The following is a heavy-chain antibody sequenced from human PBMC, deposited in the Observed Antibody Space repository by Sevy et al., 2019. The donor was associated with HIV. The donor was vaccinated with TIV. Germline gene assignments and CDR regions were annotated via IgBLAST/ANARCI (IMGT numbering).Heavy chain of an antibody. CDR1: GFTFSKYW. Sequence: GGSLRLSCAASGFTFSKYWMGLVRQAPGKGLEWVAIIKQDAGQKYYVDSVKGRFTISRDNAKNSLYLQMNSLRAEDTAVYFCARDDGNYYFHYWGQGTLVTVSS. J-gene: IGHJ4*02. V-gene: IGHV3-7*01. D-gene: IGHD1-7*01. CDR2: IKQDAGQK. CDR3: ARDDGNYYFHY.